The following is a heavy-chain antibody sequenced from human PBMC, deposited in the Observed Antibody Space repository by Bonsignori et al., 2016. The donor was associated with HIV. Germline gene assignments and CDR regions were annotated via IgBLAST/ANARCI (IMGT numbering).Heavy chain of an antibody. Sequence: VRQAPGKGLEWVSIIYSGGSTYYVDSVKGRFTISRDNSKNTLYLQINSLRGEDTAVYYCTRVGPGDAFDIWGQGTMVTVSS. CDR3: TRVGPGDAFDI. CDR2: IYSGGST. V-gene: IGHV3-53*01. J-gene: IGHJ3*02.